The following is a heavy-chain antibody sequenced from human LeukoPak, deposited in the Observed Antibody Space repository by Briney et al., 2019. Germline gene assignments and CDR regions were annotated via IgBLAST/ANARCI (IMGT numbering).Heavy chain of an antibody. D-gene: IGHD1-1*01. CDR1: GFTFSSYW. CDR3: ARVGTGPPHCSHYGMDV. V-gene: IGHV3-74*01. Sequence: PGGSLRLSCAASGFTFSSYWMHWVRQAPGKGLVWVSRINSDGSSTSYADSVKGRFTISRDNAKNTLYLQMNSLRAEDTAVYYCARVGTGPPHCSHYGMDVWGQGTTVTVSS. CDR2: INSDGSST. J-gene: IGHJ6*02.